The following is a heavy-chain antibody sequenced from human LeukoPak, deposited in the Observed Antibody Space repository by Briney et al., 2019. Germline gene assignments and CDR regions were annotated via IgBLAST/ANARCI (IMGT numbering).Heavy chain of an antibody. D-gene: IGHD2-2*02. Sequence: GGSLRLSCAASGFTFSSYAMNWVRQAPGKGLEWVSTISGSAGNTYYGDSVKGRFTISRDNSKNTLFLQMNSLRAADTAVYYCAREVVVVPAAIRFDPWGQGTLVTVSS. V-gene: IGHV3-23*01. CDR2: ISGSAGNT. J-gene: IGHJ5*02. CDR1: GFTFSSYA. CDR3: AREVVVVPAAIRFDP.